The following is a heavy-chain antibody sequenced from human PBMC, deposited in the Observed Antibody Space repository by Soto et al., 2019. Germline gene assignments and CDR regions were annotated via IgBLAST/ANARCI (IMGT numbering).Heavy chain of an antibody. V-gene: IGHV4-34*01. J-gene: IGHJ4*02. CDR2: INHSGST. CDR3: ARNFRRQRVRFDY. Sequence: SETLSLTCAVYGGSFSGYYWSWIRQPPGKGLEWIGEINHSGSTNYNPSLKSRVTISVDTSKNQFSLKLSSVTAADTAVYYCARNFRRQRVRFDYWGQGTLVTVSS. CDR1: GGSFSGYY. D-gene: IGHD6-25*01.